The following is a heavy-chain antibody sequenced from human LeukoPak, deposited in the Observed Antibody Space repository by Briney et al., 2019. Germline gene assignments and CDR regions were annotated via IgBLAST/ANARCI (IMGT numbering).Heavy chain of an antibody. J-gene: IGHJ6*03. CDR3: ARDQDDILTGYYMDV. CDR1: GYTFTGYY. V-gene: IGHV1-2*02. Sequence: GASVKVSCKASGYTFTGYYMHWVRQAPGQGLEWMGWINPNSGGTNYAQKFQGRVTMTRDTSISTAYMELSRLRSDDTAVYYCARDQDDILTGYYMDVWGKGTTVTISS. CDR2: INPNSGGT. D-gene: IGHD3-9*01.